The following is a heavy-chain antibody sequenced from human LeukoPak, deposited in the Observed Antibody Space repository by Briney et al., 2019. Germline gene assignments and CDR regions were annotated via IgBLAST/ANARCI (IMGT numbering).Heavy chain of an antibody. V-gene: IGHV4-30-2*01. Sequence: SQTLSLTCAVSGGSISSGGYSWSWIRQPPGKGLEWIGYIYHSGSTYYNPSLKSRVTISVDRSKNQFSLKLSSVTAADTAVYYCAREYCSGGSCLFDYWGQGTLVTVSS. CDR3: AREYCSGGSCLFDY. CDR2: IYHSGST. J-gene: IGHJ4*02. D-gene: IGHD2-15*01. CDR1: GGSISSGGYS.